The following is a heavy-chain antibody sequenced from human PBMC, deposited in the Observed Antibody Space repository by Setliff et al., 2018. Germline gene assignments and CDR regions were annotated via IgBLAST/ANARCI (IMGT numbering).Heavy chain of an antibody. Sequence: PGGSLRLSCAASGFIFSSYWMNWVRQAPGKGLEWVATINQDGSGKYYVDSVKGRFTISRDNAKNSLYLQMNSLRAEDTATYYCARSENCFSTHCSPYDYWGQGTLVTVSS. CDR1: GFIFSSYW. D-gene: IGHD2-2*01. V-gene: IGHV3-7*01. CDR2: INQDGSGK. CDR3: ARSENCFSTHCSPYDY. J-gene: IGHJ4*02.